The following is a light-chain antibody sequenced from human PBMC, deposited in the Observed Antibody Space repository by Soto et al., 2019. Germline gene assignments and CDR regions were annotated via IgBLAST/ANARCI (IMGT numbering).Light chain of an antibody. CDR3: SSYAGINNLGV. V-gene: IGLV2-8*01. CDR1: SSDVGGYKY. J-gene: IGLJ1*01. Sequence: QSALTQPPSASGSPGQSVTISCTGTSSDVGGYKYVSWYQQHPGKAPKLMIFEVNKRPSGFPDRFSGSKSGNTASLTVSGLQAEDDADYYCSSYAGINNLGVFGTGTKLTVL. CDR2: EVN.